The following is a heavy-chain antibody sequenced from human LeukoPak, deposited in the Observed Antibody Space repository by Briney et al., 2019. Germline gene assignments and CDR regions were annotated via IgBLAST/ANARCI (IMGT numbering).Heavy chain of an antibody. CDR3: VRDRVIWEWRAFDI. CDR2: IYYSGST. CDR1: GGSISSHY. V-gene: IGHV4-59*11. D-gene: IGHD1-26*01. Sequence: PSETLSLTCTVSGGSISSHYWSWIRQPPGKGLEWIAYIYYSGSTNYNPSLKSRVTISVDTSKNQFSLKLSSVTAADTAVYYCVRDRVIWEWRAFDIWGQGTMVTVSS. J-gene: IGHJ3*02.